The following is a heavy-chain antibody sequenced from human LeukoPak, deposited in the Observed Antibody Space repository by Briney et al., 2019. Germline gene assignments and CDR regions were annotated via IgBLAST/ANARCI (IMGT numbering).Heavy chain of an antibody. CDR1: GFTFDDYA. CDR2: ISWNSGSI. D-gene: IGHD2-15*01. Sequence: PGGSLRLSCAASGFTFDDYAMHWVRQAPGKGLEWVSGISWNSGSIGYADSVKGRFTISRDNAKNSLYLQMNRLRAEDTALYYCAKDEDGWGQGTLVTVSS. CDR3: AKDEDG. J-gene: IGHJ4*02. V-gene: IGHV3-9*01.